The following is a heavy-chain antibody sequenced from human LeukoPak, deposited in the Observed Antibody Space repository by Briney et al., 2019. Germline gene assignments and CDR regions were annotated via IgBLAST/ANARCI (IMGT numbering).Heavy chain of an antibody. CDR2: INHSGST. Sequence: SETLSLTCAVYGGSFSGYYWSWIRQPPGKGLEWIGEINHSGSTNYNPSLKSRVTISVDTSKNQFSLKLSSVTAADTAVYYCARDPTREKYYDFWSGTVDAFDIWGQGTMVTVSS. V-gene: IGHV4-34*09. CDR3: ARDPTREKYYDFWSGTVDAFDI. J-gene: IGHJ3*02. CDR1: GGSFSGYY. D-gene: IGHD3-3*01.